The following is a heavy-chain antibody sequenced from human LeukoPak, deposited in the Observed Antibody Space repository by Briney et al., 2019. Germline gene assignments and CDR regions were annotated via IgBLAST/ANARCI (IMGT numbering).Heavy chain of an antibody. CDR2: ISSSGSTI. V-gene: IGHV3-48*03. CDR1: GFTFSSYE. Sequence: GGSLRLSCAASGFTFSSYEMNWVRQAPGKGLEWVSYISSSGSTIYYADSVKGRFTISRDNAENSLYLQMNSLRAEDTAVYYCTRKEGTYYPDWGQGTLVTVSS. CDR3: TRKEGTYYPD. J-gene: IGHJ4*02. D-gene: IGHD1-26*01.